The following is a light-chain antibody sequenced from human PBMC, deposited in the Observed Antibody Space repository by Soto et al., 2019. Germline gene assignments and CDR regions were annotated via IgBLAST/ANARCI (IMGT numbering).Light chain of an antibody. V-gene: IGKV1-33*01. CDR1: QAISNN. Sequence: DIKMTQSPSSLSASVGDRVTITCQAGQAISNNLNWYQQNPGKAPNLLNYAASNLETGVPSRFSGSGSGTDFTVTISSVQSEDIATYYWQQYDNLPPTCGPGTKVDIK. CDR3: QQYDNLPPT. J-gene: IGKJ3*01. CDR2: AAS.